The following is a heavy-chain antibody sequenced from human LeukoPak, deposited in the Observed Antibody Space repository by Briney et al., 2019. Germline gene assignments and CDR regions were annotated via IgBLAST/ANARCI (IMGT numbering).Heavy chain of an antibody. CDR1: GGSISSGGYY. CDR3: ARQGALDYGDFYFDY. J-gene: IGHJ4*02. CDR2: IYYSGSA. V-gene: IGHV4-31*03. D-gene: IGHD4-17*01. Sequence: PSETLSLTCTVSGGSISSGGYYWSWIRQHPGKGLEWIEYIYYSGSAYYNPSLESRVTISVDTSKNQLSLKLSSVTAADTAVYYCARQGALDYGDFYFDYWGQGALVTVSS.